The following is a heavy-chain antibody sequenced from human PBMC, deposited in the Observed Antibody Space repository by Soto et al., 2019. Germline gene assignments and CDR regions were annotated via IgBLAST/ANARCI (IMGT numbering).Heavy chain of an antibody. Sequence: QLQLQESGPGLVKSSETLSLTCSVSGGSISSGTYYWGWIRQPPGKGLEWIGSIFNSGTTYYNPSLKSRVTMFIDTSKNQFSLKLRSVTAADTAVYYCARLGNYYGSGSYIDYWGQGTLVTVSS. J-gene: IGHJ4*02. CDR3: ARLGNYYGSGSYIDY. CDR2: IFNSGTT. CDR1: GGSISSGTYY. D-gene: IGHD3-10*01. V-gene: IGHV4-39*01.